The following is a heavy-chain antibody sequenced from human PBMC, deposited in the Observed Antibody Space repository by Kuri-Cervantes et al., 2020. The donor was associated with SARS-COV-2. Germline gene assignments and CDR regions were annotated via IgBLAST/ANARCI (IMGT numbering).Heavy chain of an antibody. CDR3: ARVVYYMDV. CDR2: INTDGSST. CDR1: GFTLSSYW. J-gene: IGHJ6*03. V-gene: IGHV3-74*01. Sequence: ESLKISCAASGFTLSSYWMDWVRQAPGKGLVWVSRINTDGSSTYYADSVKGRFTVSRDNAKNTMYLQMNSLGAEDTAVYYCARVVYYMDVWAKGTTVTVSS.